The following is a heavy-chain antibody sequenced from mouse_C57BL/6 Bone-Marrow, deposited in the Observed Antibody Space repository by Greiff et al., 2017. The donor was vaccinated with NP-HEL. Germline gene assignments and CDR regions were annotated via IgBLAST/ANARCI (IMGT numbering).Heavy chain of an antibody. D-gene: IGHD3-3*01. CDR3: ARGGRYWYFDV. CDR2: IYPRSGNT. J-gene: IGHJ1*03. Sequence: VQLQQSGAELARPGASVKLSCKASGYTFTSYGISWVKQRTGQGLEWIGEIYPRSGNTYYNEKFKGKATLTAGKSSSTAYMELRSLTSEDSAVYFCARGGRYWYFDVWGTGTTVTVSS. V-gene: IGHV1-81*01. CDR1: GYTFTSYG.